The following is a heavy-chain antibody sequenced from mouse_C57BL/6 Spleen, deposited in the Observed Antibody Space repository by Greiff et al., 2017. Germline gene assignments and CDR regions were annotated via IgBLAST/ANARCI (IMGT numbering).Heavy chain of an antibody. CDR2: INPSNGGT. Sequence: QVQLKQSGTELVKPGASVKLSCKASGYTFTSYWMHWVKQRPGQGLEWIGNINPSNGGTNYNEKFKSKATLTVDKSSSTAYMQLSSLTSEDSAVYYCAKNPSYYGPFDYWGQGTTLTVSS. V-gene: IGHV1-53*01. J-gene: IGHJ2*01. CDR1: GYTFTSYW. D-gene: IGHD1-1*01. CDR3: AKNPSYYGPFDY.